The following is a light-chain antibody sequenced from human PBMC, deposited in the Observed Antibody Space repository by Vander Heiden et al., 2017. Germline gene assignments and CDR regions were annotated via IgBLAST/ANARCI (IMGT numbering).Light chain of an antibody. CDR2: EEH. Sequence: SYVLTQPPSGAVAPGQTASISRGVRDLESKSRQGNQQGPGQAPLPVVYEEHHWPSGIPVRFSGSNSENTATPIITVVDAGAEVAYFCHVWDGGSDLLVVFGGGTKLTVL. CDR3: HVWDGGSDLLVV. CDR1: DLESKS. J-gene: IGLJ2*01. V-gene: IGLV3-21*02.